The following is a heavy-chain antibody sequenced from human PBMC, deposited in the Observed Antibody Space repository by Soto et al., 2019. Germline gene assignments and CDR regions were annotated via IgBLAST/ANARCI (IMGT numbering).Heavy chain of an antibody. Sequence: GAAVKVSCKACGGTVSSYAISWVRQAPGQGLEWMGGIIPIFGTANYAQKFQGRVTIPADKSTSTAYMELSSLRSEDTAVYYCARLVYGDYEGGMDVWGQGTTVTVSS. CDR3: ARLVYGDYEGGMDV. J-gene: IGHJ6*02. D-gene: IGHD4-17*01. CDR1: GGTVSSYA. V-gene: IGHV1-69*06. CDR2: IIPIFGTA.